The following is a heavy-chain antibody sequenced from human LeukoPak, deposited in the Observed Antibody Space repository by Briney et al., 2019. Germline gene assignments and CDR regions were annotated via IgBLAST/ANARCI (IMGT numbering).Heavy chain of an antibody. D-gene: IGHD6-13*01. V-gene: IGHV5-51*01. J-gene: IGHJ4*02. CDR2: IYPGDSDT. CDR1: GYSFTSYW. CDR3: ARHRAAAEGGALDY. Sequence: GESLNISCKASGYSFTSYWIGWVRQIPGKGLEWMGIIYPGDSDTRYSPPFQGQVTISADKSISAAYLQWSSLKASDNAMYYCARHRAAAEGGALDYWGQGTLVSVSS.